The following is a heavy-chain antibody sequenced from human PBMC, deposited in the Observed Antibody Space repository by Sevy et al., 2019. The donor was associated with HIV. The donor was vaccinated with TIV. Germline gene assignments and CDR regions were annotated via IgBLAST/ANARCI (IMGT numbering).Heavy chain of an antibody. CDR1: GFTFSSYA. D-gene: IGHD1-26*01. J-gene: IGHJ6*02. Sequence: GGSLRLSCAASGFTFSSYAMSWVRQAPGKGLEWVSAISGSGGSTYYADSVKGRFTISRDNSKNTLYLQMNSLRAEDTAVYYCAKGIRWRATTPYGMDVWGQGTTVTVSS. CDR2: ISGSGGST. V-gene: IGHV3-23*01. CDR3: AKGIRWRATTPYGMDV.